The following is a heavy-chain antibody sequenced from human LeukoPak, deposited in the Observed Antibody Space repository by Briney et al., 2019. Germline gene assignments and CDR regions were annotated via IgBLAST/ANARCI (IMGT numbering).Heavy chain of an antibody. Sequence: PSGTLSLTCAVSGGSISSSNWWSWVRQPPGKGLEWIGEIFHSGSTNYNPSLKSRVTISVDTSKNQFSLKLNSVTAADAAVYYCARGPPGKKTTGFFDYWGQGALVTVSS. J-gene: IGHJ4*02. CDR3: ARGPPGKKTTGFFDY. V-gene: IGHV4-4*02. D-gene: IGHD1/OR15-1a*01. CDR1: GGSISSSNW. CDR2: IFHSGST.